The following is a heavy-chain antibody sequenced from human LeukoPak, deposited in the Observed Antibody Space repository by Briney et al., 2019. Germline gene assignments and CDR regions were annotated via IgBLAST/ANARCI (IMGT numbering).Heavy chain of an antibody. J-gene: IGHJ4*02. D-gene: IGHD1-26*01. CDR1: GFTFSDYY. CDR2: ISSSGTIT. V-gene: IGHV3-11*01. CDR3: ARVGSTVAAGILDY. Sequence: GGSLRLSCVASGFTFSDYYMTWVRQTPEKGLEWVSHISSSGTITYFADPVKGRFTLSRDSAKNSLFLQMNSLRVEDTAVYFWARVGSTVAAGILDYWGQGILVTVSS.